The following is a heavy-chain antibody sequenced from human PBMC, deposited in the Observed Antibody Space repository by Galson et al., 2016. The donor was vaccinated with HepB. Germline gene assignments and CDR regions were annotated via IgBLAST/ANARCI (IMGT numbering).Heavy chain of an antibody. CDR3: AREEEYYFDF. D-gene: IGHD3-10*01. J-gene: IGHJ4*02. CDR2: IFSGGNT. Sequence: SLRLSCAASGFIVSSNYMSWVRQAPGKGLEWVSVIFSGGNTYYADSVKGRFITSRDSSKNTLYLQMDSLRAEDTAVYYCAREEEYYFDFWGQGTVVIISS. CDR1: GFIVSSNY. V-gene: IGHV3-53*01.